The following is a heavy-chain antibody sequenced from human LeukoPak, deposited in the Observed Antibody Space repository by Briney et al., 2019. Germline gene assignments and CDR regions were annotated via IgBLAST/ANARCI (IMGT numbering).Heavy chain of an antibody. CDR1: GLTLSIYA. CDR3: ARHPPSVTLIRGAFDI. D-gene: IGHD4-17*01. J-gene: IGHJ3*02. CDR2: ISDSGGST. V-gene: IGHV3-23*01. Sequence: GGSLRLSCAASGLTLSIYAMSWVRQAPGKGLEWVSGISDSGGSTYYADSVKGRFTISRDNSKNTLYLQMNSLRAEDTAVYYCARHPPSVTLIRGAFDIWGQGTMVTVSS.